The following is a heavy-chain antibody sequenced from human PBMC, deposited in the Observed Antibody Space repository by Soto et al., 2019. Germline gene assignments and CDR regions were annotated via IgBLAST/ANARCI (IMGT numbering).Heavy chain of an antibody. CDR2: IYYNDDR. Sequence: SGPTLVNPTQTLTLTCTFSGFSFTTAGVAVGWIRQTPGGALEWLTLIYYNDDRRFSPSLKTRLTTTGDTSKNQVVLSLTNVDPGDTATYFCAHSDGGYEIIYFDFWGQGIPVTVSS. J-gene: IGHJ4*02. V-gene: IGHV2-5*01. CDR1: GFSFTTAGVA. CDR3: AHSDGGYEIIYFDF. D-gene: IGHD5-12*01.